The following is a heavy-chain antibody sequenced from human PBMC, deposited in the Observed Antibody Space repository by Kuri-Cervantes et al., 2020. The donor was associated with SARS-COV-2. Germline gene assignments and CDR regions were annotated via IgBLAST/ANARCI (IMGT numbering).Heavy chain of an antibody. CDR2: IWYDGSNK. J-gene: IGHJ6*03. Sequence: GESLKISCAASGFTFSSYGMHWVRQAPGKGLEWVAVIWYDGSNKYYADSVKGRFTISRDDSKNTLYLQMNSLKTEDTAVYYCTTDGTLVVVAALETMDVWGKGTTVTVSS. CDR3: TTDGTLVVVAALETMDV. V-gene: IGHV3-33*01. CDR1: GFTFSSYG. D-gene: IGHD2-15*01.